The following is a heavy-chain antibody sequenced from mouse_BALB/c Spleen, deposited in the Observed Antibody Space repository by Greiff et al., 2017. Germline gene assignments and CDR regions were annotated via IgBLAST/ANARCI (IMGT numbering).Heavy chain of an antibody. CDR3: TIYYRYDAMDY. D-gene: IGHD2-14*01. Sequence: QVHVKQPGAELVKPGASVKLSCKASGYTFTSYYMYWVKQRPGQGLEWIGGINPSNGGTNFNEKFKSKATLTVDKSSSTAYMQLSSLTSEDSAVYYCTIYYRYDAMDYWGQGTSVTVSS. CDR2: INPSNGGT. V-gene: IGHV1S81*02. J-gene: IGHJ4*01. CDR1: GYTFTSYY.